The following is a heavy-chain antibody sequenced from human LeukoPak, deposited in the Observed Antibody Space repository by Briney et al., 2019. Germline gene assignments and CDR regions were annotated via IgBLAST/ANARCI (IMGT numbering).Heavy chain of an antibody. CDR2: IIPILGMA. CDR1: GGTFSSYT. J-gene: IGHJ6*02. V-gene: IGHV1-69*02. CDR3: ARGHQPPYYGMDV. Sequence: SVKVSCKASGGTFSSYTISWVRQAPGQGLEWMGRIIPILGMANYAQKFQGRVTITADKSTSTAYMELSSLRSEDTAVFYCARGHQPPYYGMDVWGQGTTVTVSS.